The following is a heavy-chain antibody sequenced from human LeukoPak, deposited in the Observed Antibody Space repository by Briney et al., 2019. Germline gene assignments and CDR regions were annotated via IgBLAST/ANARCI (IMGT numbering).Heavy chain of an antibody. J-gene: IGHJ6*02. Sequence: ASVKVSCKASVYAFSTYAISWVRQAPGQGLEWVGWISAYNGKTNYAQKLQGRVTMTTDTSTSTAYMELRSLRSDDTAVYYCARDLGSSPSGGMDVWGQGTTVTVSS. CDR1: VYAFSTYA. CDR2: ISAYNGKT. D-gene: IGHD6-13*01. CDR3: ARDLGSSPSGGMDV. V-gene: IGHV1-18*01.